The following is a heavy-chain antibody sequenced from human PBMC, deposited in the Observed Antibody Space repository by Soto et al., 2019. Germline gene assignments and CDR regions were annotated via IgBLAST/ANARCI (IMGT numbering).Heavy chain of an antibody. CDR2: IDPSDSYT. CDR3: ARQNCSGGSCYYYYGMDV. V-gene: IGHV5-10-1*01. CDR1: GYSFTSYW. J-gene: IGHJ6*02. Sequence: GESLKISCKGSGYSFTSYWISWVRQMPGKGLEWMGRIDPSDSYTNYSPSFQGHVTISADKSISTAYLQWSSLKASDTAMYYCARQNCSGGSCYYYYGMDVWGQGTTVTVSS. D-gene: IGHD2-15*01.